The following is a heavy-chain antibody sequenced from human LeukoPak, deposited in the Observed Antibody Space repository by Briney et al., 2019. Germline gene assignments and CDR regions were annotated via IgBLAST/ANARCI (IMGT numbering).Heavy chain of an antibody. J-gene: IGHJ6*03. CDR3: ARGGGSGSYYPHYYYYYMDV. CDR2: INPSGGST. D-gene: IGHD3-10*01. Sequence: ASVKVSCKASGYTFTSYYMHWVRQAPGQGLEWMGIINPSGGSTSYAQKFQGRVTVTRDTSTSTVYMELSSLRSEDTAVYYCARGGGSGSYYPHYYYYYMDVWGEGTTVTISS. V-gene: IGHV1-46*01. CDR1: GYTFTSYY.